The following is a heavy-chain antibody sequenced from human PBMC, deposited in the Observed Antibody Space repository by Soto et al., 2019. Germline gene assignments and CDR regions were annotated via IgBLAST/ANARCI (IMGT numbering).Heavy chain of an antibody. Sequence: GASVKVSCKASGGTFSSYAISWVRQAPGQGLEWMGGIIPIFGTANYAQKFQGRVTITADESTSTAYMELSSLRSEDTAVYYCARGRVAGTTYYYGMDVWGQGTTVTVSS. CDR2: IIPIFGTA. J-gene: IGHJ6*02. CDR3: ARGRVAGTTYYYGMDV. CDR1: GGTFSSYA. V-gene: IGHV1-69*13. D-gene: IGHD1-7*01.